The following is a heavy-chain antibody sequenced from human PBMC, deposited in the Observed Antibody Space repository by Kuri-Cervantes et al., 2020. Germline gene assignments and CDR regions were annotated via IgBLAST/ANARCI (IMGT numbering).Heavy chain of an antibody. J-gene: IGHJ4*02. CDR2: IYYSGST. D-gene: IGHD1-26*01. V-gene: IGHV4-59*08. CDR3: ARFSIVGAVADY. Sequence: GSLRLSCTVSGGSISSYYWSWIRQPPGKGLEWIGYIYYSGSTNYNPSLKSRVTISVDTSKNQFSLKLSSVTAADTAVYYCARFSIVGAVADYWGQGTLVTVSS. CDR1: GGSISSYY.